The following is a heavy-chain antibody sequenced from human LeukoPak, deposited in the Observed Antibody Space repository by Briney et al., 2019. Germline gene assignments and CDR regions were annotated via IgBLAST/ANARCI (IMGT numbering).Heavy chain of an antibody. J-gene: IGHJ5*02. CDR2: IYYSGST. CDR1: GGSISSSSYY. V-gene: IGHV4-39*01. D-gene: IGHD6-13*01. Sequence: SETLPLTCTVSGGSISSSSYYWGWIRQPPGKGLEWIGSIYYSGSTYYNPSLKSRVTISVDTSKNQFSLKLSSVTAADTAVYYCARGAAGDNWFDPWGQGTLVTVSS. CDR3: ARGAAGDNWFDP.